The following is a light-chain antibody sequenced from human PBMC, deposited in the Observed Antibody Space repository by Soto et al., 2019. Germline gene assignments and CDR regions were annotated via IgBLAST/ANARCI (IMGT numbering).Light chain of an antibody. V-gene: IGKV3-15*01. CDR1: QDVSTN. Sequence: ETVMNQSPDTLSVSPGESATLSCRASQDVSTNLAWFQQKPGQTPRLVLYGASKRATGIPARFSGSGSGRHFTLTISSLQSEDFGVYYCQHYNNWPPYSFGQGTKVDIK. CDR2: GAS. CDR3: QHYNNWPPYS. J-gene: IGKJ2*03.